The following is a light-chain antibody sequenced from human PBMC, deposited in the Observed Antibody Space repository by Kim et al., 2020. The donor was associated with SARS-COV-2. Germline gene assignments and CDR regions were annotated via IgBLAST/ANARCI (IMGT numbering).Light chain of an antibody. Sequence: DIVMTQSPDSLAVCLGERTTINCKSSQSVLKSSNNKNCLGWYQQKPGQPPKLLIYWASTRESGVPDRFSGSGSGTEFTLTISSLQAEDVAVYYCQQCYSLPFTFGQGTKLEI. V-gene: IGKV4-1*01. J-gene: IGKJ2*01. CDR3: QQCYSLPFT. CDR2: WAS. CDR1: QSVLKSSNNKNC.